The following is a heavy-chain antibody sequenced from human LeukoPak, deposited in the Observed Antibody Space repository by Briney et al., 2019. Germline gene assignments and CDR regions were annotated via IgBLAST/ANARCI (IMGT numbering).Heavy chain of an antibody. D-gene: IGHD3-16*01. J-gene: IGHJ4*02. CDR2: INHSGST. V-gene: IGHV4-34*01. CDR3: ARHRPTDYLYFDY. CDR1: GGSFSGYY. Sequence: PSETLSLTCAVYGGSFSGYYWSWIRQPPGKGLEWIGEINHSGSTNYNPSLKSRVTISVDTSKNQFSLKLSSVTAADTAVYYCARHRPTDYLYFDYWGQGTLVTVSS.